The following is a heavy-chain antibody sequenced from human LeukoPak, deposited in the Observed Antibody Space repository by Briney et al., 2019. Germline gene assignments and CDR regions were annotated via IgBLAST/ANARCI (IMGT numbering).Heavy chain of an antibody. CDR1: GFTFHAFE. D-gene: IGHD1-26*01. CDR3: ATWAFYHGLDV. CDR2: IKSDGGKT. V-gene: IGHV3-43*02. J-gene: IGHJ6*02. Sequence: GGSLRLSCAASGFTFHAFEMHWVRQAPEKGLKWVSLIKSDGGKTDYADSVRGRFTISRDNGKNSLYLQMNSLRSEDTALYYCATWAFYHGLDVWGQGTTVTVSS.